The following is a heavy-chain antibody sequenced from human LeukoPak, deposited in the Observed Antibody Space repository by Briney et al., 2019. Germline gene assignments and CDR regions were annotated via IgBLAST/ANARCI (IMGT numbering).Heavy chain of an antibody. CDR2: IYVDGTT. CDR1: GLNVNGIF. Sequence: PGGSLRLSCAVSGLNVNGIFMTWFRQAPGKGLEWVSVIYVDGTTLYSDSVRGRFTVTRDDSGNTLYLQLNSLRAEDTAVYYCAKEGRRPNTDRFGIDYWGQGTLVTVTS. J-gene: IGHJ4*02. CDR3: AKEGRRPNTDRFGIDY. V-gene: IGHV3-66*01. D-gene: IGHD3-16*01.